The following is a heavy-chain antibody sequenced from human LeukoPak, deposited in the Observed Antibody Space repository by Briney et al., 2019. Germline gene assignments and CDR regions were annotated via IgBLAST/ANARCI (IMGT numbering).Heavy chain of an antibody. J-gene: IGHJ6*02. CDR1: GGSFSGYY. V-gene: IGHV4-34*01. CDR2: INHSGST. CDR3: ARDGYDFWSGRTYYYYGMDV. D-gene: IGHD3-3*01. Sequence: KPSETLSLTCAVYGGSFSGYYWSRIRQPPGKGLEWIGEINHSGSTNYNPSLKSRVTISVDTSKNQFSLKLSSVTAADTAVYYCARDGYDFWSGRTYYYYGMDVWGQGTTVTVSS.